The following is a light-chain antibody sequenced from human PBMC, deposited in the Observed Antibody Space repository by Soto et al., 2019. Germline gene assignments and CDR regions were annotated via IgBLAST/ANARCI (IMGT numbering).Light chain of an antibody. CDR2: GAS. Sequence: IVLTQSPGTLSLSPGERAPLSCRASQSVSSSYLAWYQQKPGQAPRLLIYGASSRATGIPDRFSGSGSGTDFTLTISRLEPEDFAVYYRQQYGSSPPWTFGQGTKVDIK. J-gene: IGKJ1*01. V-gene: IGKV3-20*01. CDR3: QQYGSSPPWT. CDR1: QSVSSSY.